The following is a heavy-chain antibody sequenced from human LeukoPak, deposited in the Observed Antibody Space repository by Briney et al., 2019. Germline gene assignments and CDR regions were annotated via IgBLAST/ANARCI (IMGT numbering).Heavy chain of an antibody. CDR1: GGSISSGTYY. J-gene: IGHJ3*02. Sequence: SETLSLTCTVSGGSISSGTYYWSWIRQPAGKGLEWIGRIYTSGSTNYNPSLKSRVTMSVDTSKNQFSLKLSSVTAADTAVYYCARYSYGYNAFDIWGQGTMVTVSS. D-gene: IGHD5-18*01. CDR3: ARYSYGYNAFDI. V-gene: IGHV4-61*02. CDR2: IYTSGST.